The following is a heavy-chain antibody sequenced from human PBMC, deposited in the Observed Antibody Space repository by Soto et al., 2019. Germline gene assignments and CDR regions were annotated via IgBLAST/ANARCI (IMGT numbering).Heavy chain of an antibody. J-gene: IGHJ4*02. CDR1: GGSISSSSYY. CDR2: IYYSGST. D-gene: IGHD3-22*01. V-gene: IGHV4-39*01. Sequence: PSETLSLTCTVSGGSISSSSYYWGWIRQPPGKGLEWIGSIYYSGSTYYNPSLKSRVTISVATSQNQFSLKLSPVTAADTAVYYCARQRGVYYDSSGYLTSFDYWGQGTLVTVSS. CDR3: ARQRGVYYDSSGYLTSFDY.